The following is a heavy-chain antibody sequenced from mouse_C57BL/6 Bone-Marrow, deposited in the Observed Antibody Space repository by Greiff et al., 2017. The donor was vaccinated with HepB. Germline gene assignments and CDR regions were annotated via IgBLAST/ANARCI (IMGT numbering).Heavy chain of an antibody. CDR2: ISYSGST. CDR3: ARRDYSNSDARDY. D-gene: IGHD2-5*01. CDR1: GYSITSDY. Sequence: EVKLQESGPGLAKPSQSLSLTCSVTGYSITSDYWNWIRKFPGNKLEYMGYISYSGSTYYNPSLKSRISITRDTSKNQYYLQFNYVTTEDTATYYCARRDYSNSDARDYWGQGTSVTVSS. J-gene: IGHJ4*01. V-gene: IGHV3-8*01.